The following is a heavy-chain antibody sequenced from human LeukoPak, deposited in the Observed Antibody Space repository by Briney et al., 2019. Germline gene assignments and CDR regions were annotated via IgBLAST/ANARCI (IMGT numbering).Heavy chain of an antibody. D-gene: IGHD6-13*01. J-gene: IGHJ1*01. CDR1: GGTFSSYA. V-gene: IGHV1-69*13. CDR3: ARALVAAAGREQYFQH. Sequence: SVKVSCKASGGTFSSYAISWVRQAPGQGLEWMGGIIPIFGTANYAQKFQGRVTITADESTSTAYMELSSLRSEDTAVYYCARALVAAAGREQYFQHWGQGTLVTVSS. CDR2: IIPIFGTA.